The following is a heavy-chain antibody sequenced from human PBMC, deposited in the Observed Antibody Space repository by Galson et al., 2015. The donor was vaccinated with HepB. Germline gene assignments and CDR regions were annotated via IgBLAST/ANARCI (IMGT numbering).Heavy chain of an antibody. D-gene: IGHD3-10*01. Sequence: TLSLTCAVSGVSISSSLYYWGWIRQSPKKGLEWIGSIYYGGRTYFSPSLQSRVAISVDKSKNQFSLKLTSVTAADTAVYFCARSEEGRGYFDYWGQGTLVAVSS. V-gene: IGHV4-39*07. CDR2: IYYGGRT. J-gene: IGHJ4*02. CDR3: ARSEEGRGYFDY. CDR1: GVSISSSLYY.